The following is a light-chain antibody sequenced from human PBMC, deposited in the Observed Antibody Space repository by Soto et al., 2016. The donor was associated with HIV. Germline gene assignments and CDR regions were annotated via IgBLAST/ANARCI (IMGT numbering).Light chain of an antibody. V-gene: IGLV3-1*01. Sequence: SYGLTQPPSVSVSPGQTATITCSGDKLGDKYACWYQQKPGQSPVLVIYQDKKRPTGIPERFSGSNSGNTATLTISGTQAADEADYFCQTWDSTTVIFGGGTKLTVL. J-gene: IGLJ2*01. CDR1: KLGDKY. CDR3: QTWDSTTVI. CDR2: QDK.